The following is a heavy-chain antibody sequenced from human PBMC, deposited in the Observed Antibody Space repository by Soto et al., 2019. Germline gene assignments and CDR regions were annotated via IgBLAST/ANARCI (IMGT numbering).Heavy chain of an antibody. D-gene: IGHD4-17*01. Sequence: GGSLRLSCAASGFTFSSYGMHWVRQAPGKGLEWVAVISYDGSNKYYADSVKGRFTISRDNSKNTLYLQMNSLRAEDTAVYYCAKDLASTTVTTHYYYYYMDVWGKGTTVTVSS. J-gene: IGHJ6*03. CDR3: AKDLASTTVTTHYYYYYMDV. CDR1: GFTFSSYG. CDR2: ISYDGSNK. V-gene: IGHV3-30*18.